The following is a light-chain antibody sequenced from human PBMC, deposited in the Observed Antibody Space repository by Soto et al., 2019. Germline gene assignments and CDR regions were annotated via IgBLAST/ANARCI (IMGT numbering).Light chain of an antibody. CDR3: QTWGTGIPGV. CDR2: LNSDGSH. Sequence: QPVLTQSPSASASLGASVKPTCTLSSGHSSYAIAWHQQQPEKGPRYLMKLNSDGSHSKGDGIPDRFSGSSSGAERYLTISSLQSEDEADYYCQTWGTGIPGVFGGGTKLTVL. J-gene: IGLJ3*02. CDR1: SGHSSYA. V-gene: IGLV4-69*01.